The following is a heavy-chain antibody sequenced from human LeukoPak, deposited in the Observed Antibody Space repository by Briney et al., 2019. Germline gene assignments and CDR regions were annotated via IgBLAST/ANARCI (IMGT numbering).Heavy chain of an antibody. CDR2: IYYSGTT. CDR3: ATEDYYDSSGQHTSHYYYYMDV. V-gene: IGHV4-39*07. CDR1: GGSISSSNYY. J-gene: IGHJ6*03. Sequence: SETLSLTCTVSGGSISSSNYYWGWIRQPPGKGLEWIGNIYYSGTTYYNPSLKSRVTISVDTSKNQFSLKLSSVTAADTAVYYCATEDYYDSSGQHTSHYYYYMDVWGKGTTVTVSS. D-gene: IGHD3-22*01.